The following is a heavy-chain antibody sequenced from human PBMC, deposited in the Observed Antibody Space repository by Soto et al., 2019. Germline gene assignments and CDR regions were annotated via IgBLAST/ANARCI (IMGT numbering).Heavy chain of an antibody. CDR2: IKQDGSEK. J-gene: IGHJ6*02. CDR3: ARPAAYYYYYGMDV. D-gene: IGHD2-2*01. V-gene: IGHV3-7*03. Sequence: GGSLRLSCAASGFTFSSYWMSWVRQAPGKGLEWVANIKQDGSEKYYVDSVKGRFTISRDNAKNSLYLQMNSLRAEDTAVYYCARPAAYYYYYGMDVWAKGPRSPSP. CDR1: GFTFSSYW.